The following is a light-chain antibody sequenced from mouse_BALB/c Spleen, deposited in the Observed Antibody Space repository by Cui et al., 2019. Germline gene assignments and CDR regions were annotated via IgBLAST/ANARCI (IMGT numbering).Light chain of an antibody. CDR1: SSVSSSY. J-gene: IGKJ4*01. CDR2: STS. V-gene: IGKV4-79*01. CDR3: HQWSSYPLT. Sequence: QIVLTKSPAIMSASPGEKVTLTCSASSSVSSSYLYWYQQKPGSSPKLWIYSTSNLASGVPARFSGSGSGTSYSLTISSMEAEDAASYFCHQWSSYPLTFGSGTKLEIK.